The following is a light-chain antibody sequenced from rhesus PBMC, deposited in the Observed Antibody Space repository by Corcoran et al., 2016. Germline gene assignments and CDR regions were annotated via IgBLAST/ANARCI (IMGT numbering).Light chain of an antibody. CDR3: MQTLQSPFT. V-gene: IGKV2-78*01. CDR1: QSLLDSDGYTP. Sequence: DIVMTQTPLSLPVTPGDPASVSCRSSQSLLDSDGYTPLHWYLPKPGQSPQLLIYLGSTRASGVPERFSGSGSGTDFTLKISRVEAEDVGVYYCMQTLQSPFTFGPGTKLDIK. J-gene: IGKJ3*01. CDR2: LGS.